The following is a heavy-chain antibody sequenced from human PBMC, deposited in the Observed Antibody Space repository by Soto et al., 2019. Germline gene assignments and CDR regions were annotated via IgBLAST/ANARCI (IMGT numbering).Heavy chain of an antibody. CDR1: GFTFSNFA. Sequence: PGGSLRLSCAASGFTFSNFAMSWVRQAPGKGLEWVSAISGSGTSKYDADSVKGRFSISRDNSKNTLYLQMNSLRAEDTAVYYCAKGRKSGSGWYWDYWGQGTLVTVSS. J-gene: IGHJ4*02. CDR2: ISGSGTSK. V-gene: IGHV3-23*01. D-gene: IGHD6-19*01. CDR3: AKGRKSGSGWYWDY.